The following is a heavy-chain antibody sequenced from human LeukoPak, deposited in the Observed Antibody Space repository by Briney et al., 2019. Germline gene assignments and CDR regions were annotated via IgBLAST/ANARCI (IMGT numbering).Heavy chain of an antibody. CDR2: INAGNGNT. D-gene: IGHD1-1*01. V-gene: IGHV1-3*01. Sequence: GASVKVSCKASGYTFTSYAMHWVRQAPGQRLEWMGWINAGNGNTKYSQKFQGRVTITRDTSASTAYMELSSLRSEDTAVYYCARLAGNSERNVYGMDVWSQGTTVTVSS. CDR3: ARLAGNSERNVYGMDV. CDR1: GYTFTSYA. J-gene: IGHJ6*02.